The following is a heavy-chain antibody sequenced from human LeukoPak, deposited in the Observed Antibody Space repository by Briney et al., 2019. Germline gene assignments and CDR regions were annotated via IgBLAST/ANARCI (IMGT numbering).Heavy chain of an antibody. CDR3: ARRRAAGTSWIDP. Sequence: PSETLSLTCTVSGGSISSYYWSWIRQPPGKGLEWIGYIYYSGSTNYNPSLKSRVTISVDTSKNQFSLKLSSVTAADTAVYYCARRRAAGTSWIDPWGQGTLVTVSS. V-gene: IGHV4-59*08. CDR1: GGSISSYY. CDR2: IYYSGST. D-gene: IGHD6-13*01. J-gene: IGHJ5*02.